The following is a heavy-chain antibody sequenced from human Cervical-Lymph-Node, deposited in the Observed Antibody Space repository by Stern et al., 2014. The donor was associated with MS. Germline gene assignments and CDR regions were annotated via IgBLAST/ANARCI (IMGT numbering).Heavy chain of an antibody. D-gene: IGHD2-8*01. Sequence: EVQLVQSGGGLVRPGGSLRLSWAASGFTFSRYWMHWVRQVPGKGLVWVSRVGSDGRDPIYADSVKGRFTISRDNSRNTVYLQMNRLRAEDTAVYFCAREYEVYSIQAYYGMDVWGQGTTVIVSS. CDR2: VGSDGRDP. J-gene: IGHJ6*02. V-gene: IGHV3-74*01. CDR3: AREYEVYSIQAYYGMDV. CDR1: GFTFSRYW.